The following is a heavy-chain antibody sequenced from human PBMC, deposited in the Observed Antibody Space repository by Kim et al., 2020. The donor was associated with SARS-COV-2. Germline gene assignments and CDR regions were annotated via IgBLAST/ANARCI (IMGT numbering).Heavy chain of an antibody. CDR1: GGTFSSYA. CDR2: IIPIFGTA. CDR3: ARGSVATGPFDY. Sequence: SVKVSCKASGGTFSSYAISWVRQAPGQGLEWMGGIIPIFGTANYAQKFQGRVTITADESTSTAYMELSSLRSEDTAVYYCARGSVATGPFDYWGQGTLVTVSS. J-gene: IGHJ4*02. D-gene: IGHD5-12*01. V-gene: IGHV1-69*13.